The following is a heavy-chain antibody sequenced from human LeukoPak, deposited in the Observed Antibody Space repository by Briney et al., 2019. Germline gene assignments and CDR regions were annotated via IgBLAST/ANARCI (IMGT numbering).Heavy chain of an antibody. CDR3: ARHYGP. V-gene: IGHV4-39*01. CDR2: IYDSGST. CDR1: GFTFSNYN. D-gene: IGHD3-10*01. Sequence: GSLRLSCAASGFTFSNYNMNWVRQPPGKGLEWIGSIYDSGSTYYNPSLKSRVTISVDTSKNQFSLKLNSVTAADTAVYYCARHYGPWGQGTLATVSS. J-gene: IGHJ5*02.